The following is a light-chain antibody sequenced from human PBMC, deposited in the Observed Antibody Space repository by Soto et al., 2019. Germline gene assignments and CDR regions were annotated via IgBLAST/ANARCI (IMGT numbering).Light chain of an antibody. V-gene: IGKV1-12*01. CDR2: AAS. J-gene: IGKJ2*01. CDR3: QQSNSFPHT. CDR1: QGISNW. Sequence: DIQMTQSPSSVSASVGDRVTITCRASQGISNWLAWYQQKPGQAPKLLIYAASSLHSGVPSRFSGSGSVTDFTLTISSLQPEDFATYFCQQSNSFPHTFGRGTKLEI.